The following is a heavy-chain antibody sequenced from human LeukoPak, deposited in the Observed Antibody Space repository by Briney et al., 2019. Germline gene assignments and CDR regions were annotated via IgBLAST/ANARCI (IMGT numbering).Heavy chain of an antibody. D-gene: IGHD3-16*01. Sequence: ASVKVSCKASGYTFTRYAINWLRQAPGQGLEWMGWINMYTANPAYAQGFTERFVFSLDTSVTTAYLQISNLKTEDTAVYYCARHDNDNDFDYWGQGTLVTVSS. J-gene: IGHJ4*02. CDR2: INMYTANP. V-gene: IGHV7-4-1*02. CDR1: GYTFTRYA. CDR3: ARHDNDNDFDY.